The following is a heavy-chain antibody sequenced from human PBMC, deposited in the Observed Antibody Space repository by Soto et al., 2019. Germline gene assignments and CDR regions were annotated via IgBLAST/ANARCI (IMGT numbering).Heavy chain of an antibody. V-gene: IGHV1-58*02. J-gene: IGHJ3*02. CDR2: IVVGSGNT. D-gene: IGHD4-17*01. CDR3: AASRYGDNDAFDI. Sequence: GASVKVSCKASGFTFTSSAMQWVLQARGQRLEWIGWIVVGSGNTNYAQKFQERVTITRDMSTSTAYMELSSLRSEDTAVYYCAASRYGDNDAFDIWGQGTMVTVS. CDR1: GFTFTSSA.